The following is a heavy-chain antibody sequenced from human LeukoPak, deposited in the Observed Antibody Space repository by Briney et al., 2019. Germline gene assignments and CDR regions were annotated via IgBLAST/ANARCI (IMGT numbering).Heavy chain of an antibody. V-gene: IGHV3-21*01. Sequence: GGSLRLSCAASGFTFSSYEMNWVRQAPGKGLEWVSSISSSSSYIYYADSVKGRFTISRDNAKNSLYLQMNSLRAEDTAVYYCARDLSWPLTNRHHAFDIWGQGTMVTVSS. D-gene: IGHD1-14*01. J-gene: IGHJ3*02. CDR3: ARDLSWPLTNRHHAFDI. CDR2: ISSSSSYI. CDR1: GFTFSSYE.